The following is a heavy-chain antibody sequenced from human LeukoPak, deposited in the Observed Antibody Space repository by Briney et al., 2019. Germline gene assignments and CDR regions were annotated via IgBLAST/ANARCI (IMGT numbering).Heavy chain of an antibody. CDR3: ARDIVVVVAATALGAGNWFDP. J-gene: IGHJ5*02. D-gene: IGHD2-15*01. CDR1: GFAVSSNH. CDR2: ISYDGSNK. V-gene: IGHV3-30*03. Sequence: GGSLRLSCAASGFAVSSNHMHWVRQAPGKGLEWVAVISYDGSNKYYADSVKGRFTISRDNSKNTLYLQMNSLRAEDTAVYYCARDIVVVVAATALGAGNWFDPWGQGTLVTVSS.